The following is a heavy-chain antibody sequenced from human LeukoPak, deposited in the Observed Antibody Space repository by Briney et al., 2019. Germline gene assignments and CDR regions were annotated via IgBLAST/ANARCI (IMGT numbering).Heavy chain of an antibody. V-gene: IGHV3-23*01. Sequence: GGSLRLSCAASGFTFSSYWMSWVRQAPGKGLEWVSAISGSGGSIYYADSVKGRFTISRDNSKNTLYLQMNSLRAEDTAVYYCAKGGTVVPAAGYYFDYWGQGTLVTVSS. CDR2: ISGSGGSI. J-gene: IGHJ4*02. CDR1: GFTFSSYW. CDR3: AKGGTVVPAAGYYFDY. D-gene: IGHD2-2*01.